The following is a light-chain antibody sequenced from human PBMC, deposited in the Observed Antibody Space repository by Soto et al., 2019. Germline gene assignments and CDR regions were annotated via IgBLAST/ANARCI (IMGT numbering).Light chain of an antibody. Sequence: DIQMTQSPSTLSGSVGDRVTVTWRASQTISSWLAWYQQKPGKAPKLLIYKASTLKSGVPSRFSGSGSGTEFTLTISSLQPDDFATYYCQHYNSYSEAFGQGTKVAIK. CDR1: QTISSW. J-gene: IGKJ1*01. CDR3: QHYNSYSEA. CDR2: KAS. V-gene: IGKV1-5*03.